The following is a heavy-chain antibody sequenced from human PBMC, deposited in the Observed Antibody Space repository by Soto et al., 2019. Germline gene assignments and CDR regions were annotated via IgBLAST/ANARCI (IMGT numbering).Heavy chain of an antibody. CDR3: ALARDTAMDKYFDY. CDR2: IIPVHGIA. CDR1: GYTFTSYA. V-gene: IGHV1-69*10. Sequence: SVKVSCKASGYTFTSYAMHWVRQAPGQRLEWMGWIIPVHGIANYAQKFQGRVTITADTSTSTAYMELSSLRSEDTAVYYCALARDTAMDKYFDYWGQGTLVTVSS. J-gene: IGHJ4*02. D-gene: IGHD5-18*01.